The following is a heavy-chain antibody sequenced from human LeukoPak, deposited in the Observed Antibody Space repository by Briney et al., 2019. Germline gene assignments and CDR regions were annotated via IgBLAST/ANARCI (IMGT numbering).Heavy chain of an antibody. CDR1: GFTLSGDY. Sequence: PGGSLRLSCAASGFTLSGDYMSWVRQAPGRGLEWVSLIYSGGTTYYADSVNGRFTISRDNSKNTLYLQMNSLRPEDTAVYYCARVSVTTEFDYWGQGTLVAVSS. V-gene: IGHV3-66*01. CDR2: IYSGGTT. CDR3: ARVSVTTEFDY. D-gene: IGHD4-17*01. J-gene: IGHJ4*02.